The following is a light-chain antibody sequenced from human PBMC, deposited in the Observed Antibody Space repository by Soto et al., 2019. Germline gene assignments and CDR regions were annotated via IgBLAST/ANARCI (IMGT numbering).Light chain of an antibody. CDR3: CSHAGSYTYV. Sequence: QSALTQPRSVSGSPGQAVTISCTGTSSDVGGYKYVSWYQQHPGKAPKVVIYDVSKRPSGVPDRFSGSKSGNTASLTISGLQAEDEADYYCCSHAGSYTYVFGTGTKLTV. CDR2: DVS. V-gene: IGLV2-11*01. CDR1: SSDVGGYKY. J-gene: IGLJ1*01.